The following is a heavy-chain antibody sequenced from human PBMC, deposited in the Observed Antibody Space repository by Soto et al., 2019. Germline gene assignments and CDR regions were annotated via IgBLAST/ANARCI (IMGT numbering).Heavy chain of an antibody. Sequence: SETLSLTCAVYGGSFSGYYWTWIRQPPGTGLEWIGEINHSGSTNYNPSLKSRVTISVDTSNNPFSLKLTSVTAADTAVYYCARDKITGLFDYWGQGTLVTVSS. D-gene: IGHD2-8*02. J-gene: IGHJ4*02. CDR1: GGSFSGYY. CDR3: ARDKITGLFDY. CDR2: INHSGST. V-gene: IGHV4-34*01.